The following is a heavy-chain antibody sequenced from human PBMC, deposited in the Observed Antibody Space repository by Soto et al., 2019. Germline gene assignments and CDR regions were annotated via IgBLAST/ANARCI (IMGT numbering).Heavy chain of an antibody. V-gene: IGHV4-61*01. J-gene: IGHJ5*02. CDR2: IYYSGST. Sequence: QVQLQESGPGLVKPSETLSLTCTVSGGSVSSGSYYWSWIRQPPGKGLEWIGYIYYSGSTNYNPXLTSQXTIAVATSKNXXSXKPXSVTAADTAVYYCARGQEDYGDYVDGPPGGSWFDPWGQGTLVTVSS. CDR3: ARGQEDYGDYVDGPPGGSWFDP. D-gene: IGHD4-17*01. CDR1: GGSVSSGSYY.